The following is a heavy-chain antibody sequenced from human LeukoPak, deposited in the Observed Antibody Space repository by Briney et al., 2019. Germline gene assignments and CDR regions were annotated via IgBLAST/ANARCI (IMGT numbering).Heavy chain of an antibody. V-gene: IGHV1-69*04. Sequence: SVKVSCKASGGTFSSYAISWVRQAPGQGLEWMGRIIPILGIANYAQKFQGRVTITADKSTSTAYMELSSLRSEDTAVYYCARDEWELLYYFDYWGQGTLVTVSS. CDR3: ARDEWELLYYFDY. D-gene: IGHD1-26*01. CDR1: GGTFSSYA. J-gene: IGHJ4*02. CDR2: IIPILGIA.